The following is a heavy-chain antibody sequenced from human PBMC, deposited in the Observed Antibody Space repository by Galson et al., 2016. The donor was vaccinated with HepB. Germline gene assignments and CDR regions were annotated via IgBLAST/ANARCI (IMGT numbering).Heavy chain of an antibody. V-gene: IGHV1-24*01. J-gene: IGHJ4*02. CDR2: FDPEAGEI. CDR1: GYTLIELS. D-gene: IGHD3-10*01. Sequence: SVKVSCKVSGYTLIELSVHWVRQAPGERLEWMGGFDPEAGEIVYAQKFRGRVTMTEDTSTDTAYVELSSLTSEDTAVYYCATDLSFYSAGSFYTGYWGQGTLVTVSS. CDR3: ATDLSFYSAGSFYTGY.